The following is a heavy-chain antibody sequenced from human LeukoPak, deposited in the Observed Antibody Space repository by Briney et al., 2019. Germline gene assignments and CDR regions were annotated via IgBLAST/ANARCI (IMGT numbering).Heavy chain of an antibody. V-gene: IGHV3-30*02. J-gene: IGHJ1*01. Sequence: GGSLRLSCAASGFTFSSYGMHWVRQAPGKGLEWVAFIRYDGSNKYYADSVKGRFTISRDNSKNTLYLQMNSLRAEDTAVYYCAKVGYSSSWYVSAAGFQHWGQGTLDTVSS. CDR2: IRYDGSNK. CDR3: AKVGYSSSWYVSAAGFQH. D-gene: IGHD6-13*01. CDR1: GFTFSSYG.